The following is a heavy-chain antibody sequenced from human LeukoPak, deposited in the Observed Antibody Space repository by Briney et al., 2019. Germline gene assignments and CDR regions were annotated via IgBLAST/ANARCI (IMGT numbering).Heavy chain of an antibody. CDR3: GRAGYGGALDY. CDR2: INQHGSET. CDR1: GFTFSSHW. J-gene: IGHJ4*02. Sequence: GGSLRLSCAASGFTFSSHWMSWVRQAPGKGLEWVANINQHGSETYYVDSVKGRFTISRANAQNSLYLQMNSLRAGDTAVYYSGRAGYGGALDYWGQGTLVTVSS. V-gene: IGHV3-7*03. D-gene: IGHD4-23*01.